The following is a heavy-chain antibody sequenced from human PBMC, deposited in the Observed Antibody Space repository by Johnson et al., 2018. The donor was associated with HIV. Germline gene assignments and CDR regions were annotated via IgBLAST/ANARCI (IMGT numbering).Heavy chain of an antibody. CDR2: IYSGGST. J-gene: IGHJ3*02. V-gene: IGHV3-66*04. Sequence: VQLVESGGGVVQPGRSLRLSCAASGFTVISNYMTWVRQIPGKGLEWVSVIYSGGSTYYAASVKGRFTIPRDNSKNTLYLQMNSLRAEDTAVYYCARLFYGDDAFDIWGQGTMVTVSS. CDR1: GFTVISNY. D-gene: IGHD4-17*01. CDR3: ARLFYGDDAFDI.